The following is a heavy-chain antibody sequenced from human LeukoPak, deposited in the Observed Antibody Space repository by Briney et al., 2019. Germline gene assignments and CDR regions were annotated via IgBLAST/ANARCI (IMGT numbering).Heavy chain of an antibody. D-gene: IGHD3-22*01. CDR1: GYTFTNYY. V-gene: IGHV1-46*01. Sequence: GASVKVSCKASGYTFTNYYMHWVRQAPGQGLEWMGIINPSGGSTSYAQKFQGRVTMTRDTSTSTVYMELSSLRSEDTAVYYCARAVGANYYDSSGYFDYWGQGTLVTVSS. J-gene: IGHJ4*02. CDR3: ARAVGANYYDSSGYFDY. CDR2: INPSGGST.